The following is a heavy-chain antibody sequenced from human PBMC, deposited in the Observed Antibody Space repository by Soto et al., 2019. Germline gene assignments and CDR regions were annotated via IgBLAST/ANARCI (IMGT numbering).Heavy chain of an antibody. V-gene: IGHV4-59*01. Sequence: LSLTCTVSGGSISSYYWSWIRQPPGKGLEWIGYIYYSGSTNYNPSLKSRVTISVDTSKNQFSLKLSSVTAADTAVYYCARDGPDNWFDPWGQGTLVTVSS. CDR2: IYYSGST. J-gene: IGHJ5*02. CDR1: GGSISSYY. CDR3: ARDGPDNWFDP.